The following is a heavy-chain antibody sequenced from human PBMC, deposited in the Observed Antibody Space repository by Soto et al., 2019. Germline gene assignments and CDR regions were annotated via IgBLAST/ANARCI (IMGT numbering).Heavy chain of an antibody. CDR3: ASVPIAAAGKGY. V-gene: IGHV4-39*01. CDR1: GGSISSSSYY. J-gene: IGHJ4*02. CDR2: IYYSGST. Sequence: ASETLSLTCTVSGGSISSSSYYWGWIRQPPGKGLEWIGSIYYSGSTYYNPSLKSRVTISVDTSKNQFSLKLSSVTAADTAVYYCASVPIAAAGKGYWGQGTLVTVSS. D-gene: IGHD6-13*01.